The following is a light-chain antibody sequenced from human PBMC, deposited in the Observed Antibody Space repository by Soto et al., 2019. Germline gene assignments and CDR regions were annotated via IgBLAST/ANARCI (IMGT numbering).Light chain of an antibody. CDR2: GAS. CDR1: QSVSRSY. J-gene: IGKJ1*01. Sequence: EIVLTQSPGTVSLSPGERATLSCWASQSVSRSYLAWYQHKPGHAPRLLIYGASIRATGIPDRFSGSGSGTDFTLTIGRLEPEDFEVYYCQQYGSSPGTFGQGTKVDIK. CDR3: QQYGSSPGT. V-gene: IGKV3-20*01.